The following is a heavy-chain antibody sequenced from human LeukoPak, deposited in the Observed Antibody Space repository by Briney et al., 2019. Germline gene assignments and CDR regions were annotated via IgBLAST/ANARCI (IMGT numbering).Heavy chain of an antibody. V-gene: IGHV4-31*01. CDR3: ARDSRRYRPTGALDY. Sequence: PSQTLSLTCTVSGGSISSGGYYWSWIRQHPGKGLEWIGYIYYSGSTYYNPSLKSQVTISVDTSKNQFSLKLSSVTAADTAVYYCARDSRRYRPTGALDYWGQGTLVTVSS. CDR1: GGSISSGGYY. CDR2: IYYSGST. J-gene: IGHJ4*02. D-gene: IGHD7-27*01.